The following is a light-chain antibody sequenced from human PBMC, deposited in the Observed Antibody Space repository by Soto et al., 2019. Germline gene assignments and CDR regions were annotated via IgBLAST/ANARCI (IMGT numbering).Light chain of an antibody. V-gene: IGKV1-5*03. CDR2: KAS. Sequence: DIQMTQSPSTLSASVGDRVTITCRASQSISSWLARYQQKPGKAPKLLIYKASSLESGVPSRFSGSGSGTEFTLTISSLQPDDFATYYCQQYNSYSGTFGQGTKVDI. CDR3: QQYNSYSGT. J-gene: IGKJ1*01. CDR1: QSISSW.